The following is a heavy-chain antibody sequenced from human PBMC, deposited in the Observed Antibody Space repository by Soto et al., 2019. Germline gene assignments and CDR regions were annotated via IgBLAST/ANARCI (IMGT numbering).Heavy chain of an antibody. J-gene: IGHJ4*02. D-gene: IGHD6-19*01. Sequence: HPGGSLRLSCAASGFTFSSYAMSWVRQAPGKGLEWVSAISGSGGSTYYADSVKGRFTISRDNSKNTLYLQMNSLRAEDTAVYYCAKELGYSSGWSPSSIDYWGQGTLVTVSS. CDR1: GFTFSSYA. V-gene: IGHV3-23*01. CDR2: ISGSGGST. CDR3: AKELGYSSGWSPSSIDY.